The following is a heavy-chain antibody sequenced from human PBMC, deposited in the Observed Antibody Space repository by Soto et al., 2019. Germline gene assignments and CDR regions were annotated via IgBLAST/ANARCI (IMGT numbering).Heavy chain of an antibody. V-gene: IGHV1-2*04. D-gene: IGHD3-3*01. CDR3: ARSAFGVTQGIGRAFDV. Sequence: QVQLVQSGAEVKKPGTSVKVSCKTSGYTFTAFYIHWVRQAPGQGLEWLGWINPNAGDSKSPLRFQGSVTLTRETSTNTAYLELTGLTSADAAVYFCARSAFGVTQGIGRAFDVWGPGTIVDVS. CDR1: GYTFTAFY. CDR2: INPNAGDS. J-gene: IGHJ3*01.